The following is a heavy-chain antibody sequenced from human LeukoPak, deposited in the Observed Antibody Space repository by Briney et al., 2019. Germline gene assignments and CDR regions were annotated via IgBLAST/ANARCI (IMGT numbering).Heavy chain of an antibody. CDR2: IHAGNGNT. Sequence: ASVKVSCKASGYTFTTYAIHWVRQAPGQRLEWMGWIHAGNGNTKHSQEFQGRVTITRDTSASTAYMELSSLTSEDTAVYYCARDEDYWGQGTLVTVSS. CDR3: ARDEDY. J-gene: IGHJ4*02. CDR1: GYTFTTYA. V-gene: IGHV1-3*01.